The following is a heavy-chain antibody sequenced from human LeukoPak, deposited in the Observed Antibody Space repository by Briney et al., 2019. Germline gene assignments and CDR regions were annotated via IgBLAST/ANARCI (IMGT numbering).Heavy chain of an antibody. CDR2: IYHSGST. J-gene: IGHJ4*02. V-gene: IGHV4-38-2*01. CDR3: ARHYSNYVHFDY. D-gene: IGHD4-11*01. CDR1: GYSISSGYY. Sequence: SETLSLTCAVSGYSISSGYYWGWIRQPPGKGLEWIGSIYHSGSTYYNPSLKSRVTMSVDTSKNQFSLKLSSVTAADTAVYNCARHYSNYVHFDYWGQGTLVTVSS.